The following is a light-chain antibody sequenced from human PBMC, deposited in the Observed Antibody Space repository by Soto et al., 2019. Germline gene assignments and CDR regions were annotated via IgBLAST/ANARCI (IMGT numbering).Light chain of an antibody. Sequence: EIVLTQYPGTLSLSPGERATLSCRASQSVSSSYLAWYQQKPGQATRLLIYGASSRATGIPDRFSGSGSGTDFTLTISRLEPEDSAVYYCQQYGSSPLTFGGGTKVEIK. V-gene: IGKV3-20*01. J-gene: IGKJ4*01. CDR3: QQYGSSPLT. CDR2: GAS. CDR1: QSVSSSY.